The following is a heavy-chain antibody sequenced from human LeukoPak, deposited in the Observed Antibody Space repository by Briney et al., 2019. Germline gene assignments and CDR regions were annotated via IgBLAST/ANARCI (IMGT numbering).Heavy chain of an antibody. J-gene: IGHJ4*02. D-gene: IGHD3-10*01. CDR2: IIPILGIA. Sequence: SVKVSCKASGGTFSSYAISWVRQAPGQGLEWMGRIIPILGIANYAQKFQGRVTLTADKSTSTAYMELSSLRSEDTAVYYCARGLPQITMVHDDYWGQGTLVTVSS. CDR1: GGTFSSYA. V-gene: IGHV1-69*04. CDR3: ARGLPQITMVHDDY.